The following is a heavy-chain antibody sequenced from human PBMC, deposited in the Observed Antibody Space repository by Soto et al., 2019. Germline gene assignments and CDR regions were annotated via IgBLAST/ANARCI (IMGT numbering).Heavy chain of an antibody. D-gene: IGHD6-19*01. CDR1: GFTFSSYG. J-gene: IGHJ5*02. Sequence: GGSLRLSCAASGFTFSSYGMHWVRQAPGKGLEWVAVISYDGSNKYYADSVKGRFTISRDNSKNTLYLQMNSLRAEDTAVYYCAKDLLPIAVASPFDPWGQGTLVTVSS. CDR2: ISYDGSNK. V-gene: IGHV3-30*18. CDR3: AKDLLPIAVASPFDP.